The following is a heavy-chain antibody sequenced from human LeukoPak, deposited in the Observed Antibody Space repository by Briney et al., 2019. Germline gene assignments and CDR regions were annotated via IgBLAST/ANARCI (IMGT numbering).Heavy chain of an antibody. CDR2: INHSGST. CDR1: GGSFSGYY. CDR3: ARGCSYGYDY. J-gene: IGHJ4*02. V-gene: IGHV4-34*01. D-gene: IGHD5-18*01. Sequence: SETLSLTCAVYGGSFSGYYWSWNRHPPGKGLEWIGEINHSGSTNYNPSLKSRVTISVDTSKLQFSLKLSYVSAADTAVYYCARGCSYGYDYWGQGTLVTVSS.